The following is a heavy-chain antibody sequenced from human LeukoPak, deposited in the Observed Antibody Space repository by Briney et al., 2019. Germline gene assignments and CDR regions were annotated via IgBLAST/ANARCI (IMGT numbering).Heavy chain of an antibody. CDR2: IIPIFGTA. Sequence: SVKVSCKASGGTFSSYAISWVRQAPGQGLEWMGGIIPIFGTANYAQKFQGRVTITTDESTSTAYMELSSLRSEDTAVYYCARGGFSEWFRFDYSGQGTLVTVSS. J-gene: IGHJ4*02. CDR1: GGTFSSYA. D-gene: IGHD3-3*01. CDR3: ARGGFSEWFRFDY. V-gene: IGHV1-69*05.